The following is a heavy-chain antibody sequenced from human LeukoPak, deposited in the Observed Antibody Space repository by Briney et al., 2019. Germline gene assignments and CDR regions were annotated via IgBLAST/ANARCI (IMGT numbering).Heavy chain of an antibody. Sequence: GGSLRLSCAASGFTFSDYYMSWIRQAPGKGLEWVSYISSSGSTIYYADSVKGRFTISRDNAKNSLYLQINSLRAEDTAVYYCARGGRATPIYYMDVWGKGTTVTVSS. CDR1: GFTFSDYY. V-gene: IGHV3-11*04. CDR2: ISSSGSTI. J-gene: IGHJ6*03. CDR3: ARGGRATPIYYMDV. D-gene: IGHD3-16*01.